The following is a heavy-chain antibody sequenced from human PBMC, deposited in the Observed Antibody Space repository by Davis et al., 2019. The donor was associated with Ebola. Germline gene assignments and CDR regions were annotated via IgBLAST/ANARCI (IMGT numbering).Heavy chain of an antibody. Sequence: SGPTLVKPTETLTLTCTVSGFSLSNARMGVSWIRQPPGKALEWLAHIFSNDEKSYSTSLKSRLTISKDTSKSQVVLTMTNMDPVDTATYYCALNAPIAVAGTGYFDYWGQGTLVTVSS. CDR2: IFSNDEK. D-gene: IGHD6-19*01. J-gene: IGHJ4*02. CDR3: ALNAPIAVAGTGYFDY. V-gene: IGHV2-26*01. CDR1: GFSLSNARMG.